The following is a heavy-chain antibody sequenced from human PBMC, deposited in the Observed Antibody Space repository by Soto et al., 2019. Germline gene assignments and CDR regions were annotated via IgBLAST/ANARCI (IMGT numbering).Heavy chain of an antibody. CDR1: GGSISSYY. CDR2: ITDGLTK. D-gene: IGHD3-16*01. Sequence: LSLTCTVSGGSISSYYWSWIRQAPGKGLEWVAHITDGLTKHYADFVQGRFIISRDNAKNSLYLELTDLRDDDTAVYYCARDTSHGVTIGGLDSWGQGTLVTVSS. CDR3: ARDTSHGVTIGGLDS. J-gene: IGHJ4*02. V-gene: IGHV3-11*04.